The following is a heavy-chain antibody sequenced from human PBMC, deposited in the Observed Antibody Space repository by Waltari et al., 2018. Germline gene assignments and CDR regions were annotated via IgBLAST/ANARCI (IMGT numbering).Heavy chain of an antibody. J-gene: IGHJ4*02. V-gene: IGHV1-58*01. CDR2: IVVGSGNT. CDR1: GFTFTSSA. D-gene: IGHD3-22*01. Sequence: QMQLVQSGPEVKKPGTSVKVSCKASGFTFTSSAVQWVRQASGQRLEWIGWIVVGSGNTNYAQKFQERVTITRDMSTSTAYMELSSLRSEDTAVYYCAADLDSSGYYYVFDYWGQGTLVTVSS. CDR3: AADLDSSGYYYVFDY.